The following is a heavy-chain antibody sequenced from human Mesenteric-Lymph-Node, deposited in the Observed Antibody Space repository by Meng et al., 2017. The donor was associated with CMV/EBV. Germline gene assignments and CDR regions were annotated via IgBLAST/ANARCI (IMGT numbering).Heavy chain of an antibody. Sequence: GESLKISCAASGFTFSSYWMHWVRQAPGKGLVWVSRINSDGSSTNYADSVKGRFTISRDNAKNTLYLQMNSLRADDTAVYYCANKLGDVWGQGTTVTVSS. CDR2: INSDGSST. CDR1: GFTFSSYW. D-gene: IGHD7-27*01. V-gene: IGHV3-74*01. J-gene: IGHJ6*02. CDR3: ANKLGDV.